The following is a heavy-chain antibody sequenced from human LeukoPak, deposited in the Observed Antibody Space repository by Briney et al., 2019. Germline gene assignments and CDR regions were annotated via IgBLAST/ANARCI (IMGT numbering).Heavy chain of an antibody. V-gene: IGHV3-23*01. D-gene: IGHD3-22*01. CDR1: GFTFSSYA. Sequence: GGSLRLSCAASGFTFSSYAMSWVRQAPGKGLEWVSGISGSGDNTYYADSVKGRFTISRDNSKNTLYVQVKSLGTEDTAAYYCAKGSYYDSSGSFYFDYWGQGTLVTVSS. CDR2: ISGSGDNT. CDR3: AKGSYYDSSGSFYFDY. J-gene: IGHJ4*02.